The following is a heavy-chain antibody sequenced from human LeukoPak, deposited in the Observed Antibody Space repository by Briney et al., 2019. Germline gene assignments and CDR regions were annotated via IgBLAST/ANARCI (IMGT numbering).Heavy chain of an antibody. CDR3: ARVFSGTFDY. V-gene: IGHV3-66*02. CDR1: GFTVSSNY. J-gene: IGHJ4*02. D-gene: IGHD1-1*01. Sequence: PGGPLRLSCAASGFTVSSNYMSWVRQAPGKGLEWVSVIYSGGSTYYADSVKGRFTISRDNSKNTLYLQMNSLRAEDTAVYYCARVFSGTFDYWGQGTLVTVSS. CDR2: IYSGGST.